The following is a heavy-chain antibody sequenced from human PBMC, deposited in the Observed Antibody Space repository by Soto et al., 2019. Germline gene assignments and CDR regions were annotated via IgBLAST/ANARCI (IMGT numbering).Heavy chain of an antibody. CDR1: GGSINSANL. Sequence: QVQLQESGPGLVKSSGTLSLTCAVSGGSINSANLWRCVRQPPGQGLEWIGEIYHSGSANFNPPLTQRVTTSVDNTKIHCSLRLRTVTAAYTAVYYCARGSTTVVTPNWFDPWGQGTLVTVSS. V-gene: IGHV4-4*02. CDR2: IYHSGSA. CDR3: ARGSTTVVTPNWFDP. D-gene: IGHD2-21*02. J-gene: IGHJ5*02.